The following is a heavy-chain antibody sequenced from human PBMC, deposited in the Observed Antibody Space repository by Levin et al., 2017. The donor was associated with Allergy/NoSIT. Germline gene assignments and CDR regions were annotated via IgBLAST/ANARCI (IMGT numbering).Heavy chain of an antibody. CDR1: GFTFSSYS. Sequence: PGGSLRLSCAASGFTFSSYSMNWVRQAPGKGLEWVSSISSSSSYIYYADSVKGRFTISRDNAKNSLYLQMNSLRAEDTAVYYCARDSSGWKTEIDYWGQGTLVTVSS. CDR2: ISSSSSYI. V-gene: IGHV3-21*01. J-gene: IGHJ4*02. D-gene: IGHD6-19*01. CDR3: ARDSSGWKTEIDY.